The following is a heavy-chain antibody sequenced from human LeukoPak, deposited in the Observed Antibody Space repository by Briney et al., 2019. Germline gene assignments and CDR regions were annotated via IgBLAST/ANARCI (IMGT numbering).Heavy chain of an antibody. V-gene: IGHV3-48*01. J-gene: IGHJ4*02. D-gene: IGHD3/OR15-3a*01. Sequence: GGSLRLSCGGSGFTFSSYSMNWVRQAPGNGLEWISYITGSLNSIHYADSVKGRFTISRDNAKNSVYLQMNGLRLEDTAVYYCARTGLGLYSFDYWGQGIQVTISS. CDR3: ARTGLGLYSFDY. CDR1: GFTFSSYS. CDR2: ITGSLNSI.